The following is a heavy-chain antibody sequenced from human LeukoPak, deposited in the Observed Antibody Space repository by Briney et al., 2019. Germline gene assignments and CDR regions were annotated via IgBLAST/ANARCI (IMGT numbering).Heavy chain of an antibody. V-gene: IGHV5-10-1*01. Sequence: GESLKISCKGSGYSFTSYWISWVRQMPGKGLEWMGRIDPSDSYTNYSPSFQGHVTISADKSISTAYLQWSSLKASDTAMYYWAGFSGTVYAPWGQGTLGTVSS. D-gene: IGHD6-13*01. CDR3: AGFSGTVYAP. CDR1: GYSFTSYW. J-gene: IGHJ5*02. CDR2: IDPSDSYT.